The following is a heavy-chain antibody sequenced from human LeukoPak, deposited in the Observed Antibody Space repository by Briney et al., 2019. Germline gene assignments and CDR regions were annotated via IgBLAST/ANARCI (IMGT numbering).Heavy chain of an antibody. CDR2: ISSSSSYI. CDR3: AREPTYGSGSYYIDY. D-gene: IGHD3-10*01. J-gene: IGHJ4*02. Sequence: PGGSLRLSCAASGFTFSSYSMNWVRQAPGKGLEWVSSISSSSSYIYYADSVKGRFTISRDNAKNSLYLQMNSLRAEDTAVYYCAREPTYGSGSYYIDYWGQGTLVTVSS. CDR1: GFTFSSYS. V-gene: IGHV3-21*01.